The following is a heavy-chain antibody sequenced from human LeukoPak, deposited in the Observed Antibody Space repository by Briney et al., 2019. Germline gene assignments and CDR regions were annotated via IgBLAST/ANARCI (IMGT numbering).Heavy chain of an antibody. J-gene: IGHJ4*02. CDR3: AREPASIAVAGTVDY. CDR1: GFTFNTYS. CDR2: ISRVISTV. D-gene: IGHD6-19*01. V-gene: IGHV3-48*01. Sequence: GGSLRLSCAASGFTFNTYSMNWVRQAPGKGLEWVSFISRVISTVYYADSVKGRFTISRDNAKNSMYLQMNSLRAEDTAVYYCAREPASIAVAGTVDYWGQGTLVTVSS.